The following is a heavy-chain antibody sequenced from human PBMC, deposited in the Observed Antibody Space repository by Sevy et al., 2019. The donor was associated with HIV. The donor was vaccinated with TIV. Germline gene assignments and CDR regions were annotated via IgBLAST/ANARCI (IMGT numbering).Heavy chain of an antibody. Sequence: GGSLRLSCTGSGFNFGDYTMNWFRQAPGKGLEWVGFISSKPYGGTTEYAASVKGRFAISRDDSKNIAFLHMNSLKTDDTAVYYCAREGGSGGTYSVDFYYWGQGTLVTVSS. J-gene: IGHJ4*02. CDR2: ISSKPYGGTT. CDR1: GFNFGDYT. V-gene: IGHV3-49*03. CDR3: AREGGSGGTYSVDFYY. D-gene: IGHD1-26*01.